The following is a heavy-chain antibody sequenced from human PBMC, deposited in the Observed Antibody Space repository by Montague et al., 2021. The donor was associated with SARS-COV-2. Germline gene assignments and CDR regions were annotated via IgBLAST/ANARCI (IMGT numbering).Heavy chain of an antibody. V-gene: IGHV3-74*01. D-gene: IGHD1-26*01. CDR2: INSDGSST. Sequence: SRSLSWAASGFTFSTYWMFWVRQAPGKGLVWSSHINSDGSSTSYADSVEGRFTISRDNAKNTLYLQMNSLRVEDTAVYYCVRAPGSYSAFDLWGQGAMVTVSS. CDR1: GFTFSTYW. J-gene: IGHJ3*01. CDR3: VRAPGSYSAFDL.